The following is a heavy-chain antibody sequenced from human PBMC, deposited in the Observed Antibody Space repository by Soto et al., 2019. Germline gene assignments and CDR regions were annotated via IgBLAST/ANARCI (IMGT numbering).Heavy chain of an antibody. V-gene: IGHV3-20*04. J-gene: IGHJ6*03. CDR2: INWNGGRT. CDR1: GFTFDDYG. D-gene: IGHD5-12*01. Sequence: EVQLVESGGGVVRPGGSLRLSCVASGFTFDDYGMNWVRQAPGKGLEWVSGINWNGGRTGYPGSMKGRFIISRDNAKNSLYLQMNSLRAEDTALYYCARSGNIVATTNYYMDVWGNGTTVTVSS. CDR3: ARSGNIVATTNYYMDV.